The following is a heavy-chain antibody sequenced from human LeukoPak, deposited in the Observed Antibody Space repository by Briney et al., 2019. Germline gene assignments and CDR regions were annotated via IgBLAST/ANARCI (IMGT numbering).Heavy chain of an antibody. Sequence: GESLKISCKGCGYSFTSYWIGWVRQMPGKGLEWMGIIYPGDSDTRYSPSFQGQVTISADKSISTAYLQWSSLKASDTAMYYCARSADCSSTGCYYYYGMDVWGQGTTVTVSS. CDR1: GYSFTSYW. CDR2: IYPGDSDT. D-gene: IGHD2-2*01. J-gene: IGHJ6*02. CDR3: ARSADCSSTGCYYYYGMDV. V-gene: IGHV5-51*01.